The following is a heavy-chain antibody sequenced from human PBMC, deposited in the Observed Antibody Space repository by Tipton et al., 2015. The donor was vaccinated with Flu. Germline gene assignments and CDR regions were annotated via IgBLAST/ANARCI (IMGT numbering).Heavy chain of an antibody. Sequence: QLVQSGAEVKKPGASVKVSCKASGYTFTSYYMHWVRQAPGQGLEWMGRINPNSGGTNYAQKFQGRVTMTRDMSSTTAYMELSRLRSDDTAMYYCARGLGELATNDYWGQGTLVTVSS. V-gene: IGHV1-2*06. J-gene: IGHJ4*02. CDR1: GYTFTSYY. CDR2: INPNSGGT. D-gene: IGHD5-24*01. CDR3: ARGLGELATNDY.